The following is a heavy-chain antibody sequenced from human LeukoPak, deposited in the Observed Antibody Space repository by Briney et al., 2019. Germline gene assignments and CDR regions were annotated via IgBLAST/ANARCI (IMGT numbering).Heavy chain of an antibody. Sequence: PGGSLRLSCAASGFTVSSNYMSWVRQAPGKGLEWVSVIYSGGSTYYADSVKGRFTISRDNSKNTLYLQMNSLRAEDTAVYYCARDLSFGSGSYVRLGYWGQGTLITVSS. CDR1: GFTVSSNY. CDR2: IYSGGST. V-gene: IGHV3-53*01. D-gene: IGHD3-22*01. J-gene: IGHJ4*02. CDR3: ARDLSFGSGSYVRLGY.